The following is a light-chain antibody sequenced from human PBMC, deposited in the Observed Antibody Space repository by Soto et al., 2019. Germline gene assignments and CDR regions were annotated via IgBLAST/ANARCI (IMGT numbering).Light chain of an antibody. CDR3: QQNYSPPPIT. CDR1: QSITSY. J-gene: IGKJ5*01. CDR2: AAS. Sequence: DIQMTQSPSSLSASVGDRFTITCRASQSITSYLNWYQQKPGKAPKLLIYAASSLQSGVPSRFSGSGSGTDFTLTISSLQPEDFATYYCQQNYSPPPITFGQGTRLEIK. V-gene: IGKV1-39*01.